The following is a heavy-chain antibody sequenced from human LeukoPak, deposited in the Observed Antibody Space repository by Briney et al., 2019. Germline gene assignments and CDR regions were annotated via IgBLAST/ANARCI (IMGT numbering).Heavy chain of an antibody. J-gene: IGHJ6*03. V-gene: IGHV5-51*01. Sequence: PGESLKISCKGSGYSFTSYWIGWVRQMPGKGLGWMVILYPGDSDTRYSPSFQGQVTISADKSISTAYLQSSSLKASDTAMYYGARHTLEMATPKTAYDYYYMVVWGKGTTVTVTS. CDR1: GYSFTSYW. CDR3: ARHTLEMATPKTAYDYYYMVV. CDR2: LYPGDSDT. D-gene: IGHD5-24*01.